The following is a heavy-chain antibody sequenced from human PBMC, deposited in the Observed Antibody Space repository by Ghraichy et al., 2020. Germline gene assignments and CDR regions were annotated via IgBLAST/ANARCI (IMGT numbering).Heavy chain of an antibody. CDR2: VYIGGTT. J-gene: IGHJ4*02. CDR1: GFTVSSNY. V-gene: IGHV3-53*01. Sequence: SCAASGFTVSSNYMTWVRQAPGKGLEWVSVVYIGGTTNYADSVKGRFTISRDNSKNTLYLQMNSLRAEDTAVYYCAAGSGSAFVYWGQGTLVTVSS. CDR3: AAGSGSAFVY. D-gene: IGHD3-10*01.